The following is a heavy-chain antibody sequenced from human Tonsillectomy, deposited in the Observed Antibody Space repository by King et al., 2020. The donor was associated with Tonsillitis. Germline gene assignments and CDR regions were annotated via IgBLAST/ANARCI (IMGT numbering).Heavy chain of an antibody. CDR1: GYSFTSYW. J-gene: IGHJ4*02. CDR3: ARLSPNTDLAADY. Sequence: VQLVESGAEVKKPGESLRISCKGSGYSFTSYWISWVRQMPGKGLEWMGRIDPSDSYTNYSPSFQGHVTISADKAISTAYLQGSRLNASDTAMYYCARLSPNTDLAADYWGQGTLVTVSS. D-gene: IGHD5-18*01. CDR2: IDPSDSYT. V-gene: IGHV5-10-1*03.